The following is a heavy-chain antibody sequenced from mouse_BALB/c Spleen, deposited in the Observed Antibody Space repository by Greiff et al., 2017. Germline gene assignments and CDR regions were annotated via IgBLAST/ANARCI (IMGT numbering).Heavy chain of an antibody. CDR1: GFTFNTYA. CDR3: VRRNYYGSSLFAY. CDR2: IRSKSNNYAT. V-gene: IGHV10-1*02. D-gene: IGHD1-1*01. J-gene: IGHJ3*01. Sequence: EVKLMESGGGLVQPKGSLKLSCAASGFTFNTYAMNWVRQAPGKGLEWVARIRSKSNNYATYYADSVKDRFTISRDDSQSMLYLQMNNLKTEDTAMYYCVRRNYYGSSLFAYWGQGTLVTVSA.